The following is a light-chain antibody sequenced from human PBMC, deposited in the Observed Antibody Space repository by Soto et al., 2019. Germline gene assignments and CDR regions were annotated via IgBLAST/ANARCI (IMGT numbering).Light chain of an antibody. CDR2: DAS. V-gene: IGKV3-11*01. Sequence: EIMLTQSPATLSLSPGERATLSCRASQSVSSYLAWYQQKPGQAPRLLIYDASNRATGIPARFSGSGSGTDFTLTISSLQAEDVAVYYCQQYYSTPRTFGQGTKVDIK. J-gene: IGKJ1*01. CDR3: QQYYSTPRT. CDR1: QSVSSY.